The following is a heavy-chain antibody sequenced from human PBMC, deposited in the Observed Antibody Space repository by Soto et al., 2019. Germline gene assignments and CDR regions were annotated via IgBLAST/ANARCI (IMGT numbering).Heavy chain of an antibody. J-gene: IGHJ4*02. D-gene: IGHD3-22*01. CDR2: IIPIFGTA. CDR3: ATKSAIGVYDSSGLFEY. CDR1: GGTFSSYA. Sequence: ASVKVSCKASGGTFSSYAISWVRQAPGQGLEWMGGIIPIFGTANYAQKFQGRVTITADESTSTAYMELSSLRSEDTAVYYCATKSAIGVYDSSGLFEYWGQGTLVTSPQ. V-gene: IGHV1-69*13.